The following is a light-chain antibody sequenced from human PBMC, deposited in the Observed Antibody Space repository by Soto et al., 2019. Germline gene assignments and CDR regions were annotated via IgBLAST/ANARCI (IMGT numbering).Light chain of an antibody. CDR3: QQYGT. Sequence: DIQMTQSPSYLSAFVGDRVTITCRSSQSITWYLNWYQQKPGKAPKLLIYKASSLESGVPSRFSGSGSGTEFTLTISSLQPDDFATYYCQQYGTFGQGTKVDIK. J-gene: IGKJ1*01. CDR2: KAS. CDR1: QSITWY. V-gene: IGKV1-5*03.